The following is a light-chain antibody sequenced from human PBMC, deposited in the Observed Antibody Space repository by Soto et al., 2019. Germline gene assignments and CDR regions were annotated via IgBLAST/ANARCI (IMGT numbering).Light chain of an antibody. Sequence: DIVMTQSPLSLPVTPGEPASISCRSSQSLLHSNGYNYLDWYLQKPGQSPQLLIYLGSNRASGVPDRFSGSGSGTDFTLIISRVEAEDVGIYYCMQALRTPITFGPGTKVDIK. V-gene: IGKV2-28*01. CDR3: MQALRTPIT. CDR1: QSLLHSNGYNY. J-gene: IGKJ3*01. CDR2: LGS.